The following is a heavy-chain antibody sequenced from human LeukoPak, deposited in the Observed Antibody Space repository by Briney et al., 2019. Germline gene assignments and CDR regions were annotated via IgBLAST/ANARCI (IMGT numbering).Heavy chain of an antibody. D-gene: IGHD3-22*01. CDR1: GGSFSNYY. CDR3: ARVPSGYLSYYYGMDV. Sequence: SETLSLTCAVYGGSFSNYYWSWIRQPPGKGLEWIGEINHSGSTNYNPSLKSRVTISVDTSKNQFSLKLSSVTAADTAVYYCARVPSGYLSYYYGMDVWGQGTTVTVSS. J-gene: IGHJ6*02. V-gene: IGHV4-34*01. CDR2: INHSGST.